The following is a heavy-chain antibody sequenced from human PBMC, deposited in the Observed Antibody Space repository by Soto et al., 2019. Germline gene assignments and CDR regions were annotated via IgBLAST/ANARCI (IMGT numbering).Heavy chain of an antibody. CDR1: GFIFKNYA. Sequence: LRLSCAGSGFIFKNYALNWVRQAPGKGLEWVASITRDGYNKYYADSVKGRFTISRDNSRDTLSLQMTALRTEDSSIYYCTKSSGGSSSVGMDYWGQGTRVTVSS. D-gene: IGHD6-6*01. J-gene: IGHJ4*02. CDR2: ITRDGYNK. V-gene: IGHV3-30*04. CDR3: TKSSGGSSSVGMDY.